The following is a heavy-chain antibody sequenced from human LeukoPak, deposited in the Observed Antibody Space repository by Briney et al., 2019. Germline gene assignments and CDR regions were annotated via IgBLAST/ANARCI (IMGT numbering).Heavy chain of an antibody. CDR2: IYYSGST. V-gene: IGHV4-39*01. CDR3: ATREGQQLVTWFDP. J-gene: IGHJ5*02. D-gene: IGHD6-13*01. Sequence: PSETLSLTCTVSGGSISSSSYYWGWIRQPPGKGLEWIGSIYYSGSTYYNPSLKSRVTISVDTSKNQFSLKLSSVTAADTAVYYCATREGQQLVTWFDPWGQGTLVTVSS. CDR1: GGSISSSSYY.